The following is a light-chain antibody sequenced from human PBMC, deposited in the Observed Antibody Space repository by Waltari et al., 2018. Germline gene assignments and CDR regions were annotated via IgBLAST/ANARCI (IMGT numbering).Light chain of an antibody. CDR2: GGS. CDR1: QTINSN. Sequence: EIVLTQSPATLSVSPGERATLSCRASQTINSNLAWYQQQPGQAPRILIYGGSTRAIGMPARFSGSGSGTEFTLTITSLQSEDFAVYFCQQYHKWPPYTFGQGTKLDI. CDR3: QQYHKWPPYT. J-gene: IGKJ2*01. V-gene: IGKV3-15*01.